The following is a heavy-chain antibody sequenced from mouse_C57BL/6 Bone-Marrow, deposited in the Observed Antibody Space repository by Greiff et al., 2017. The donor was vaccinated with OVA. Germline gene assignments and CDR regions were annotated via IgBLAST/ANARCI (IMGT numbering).Heavy chain of an antibody. J-gene: IGHJ3*01. CDR3: AIYDYDSPWFAY. Sequence: VQLQQSGAELVRPGTSVKVSCKASGYAFTNYLIEWVKQRPGQGLEWIGVINPGSGGTNYTEKFKGKATLTADKSSSTAYMQLSSLTSEDSAVYFCAIYDYDSPWFAYWGQGTLVTVSA. CDR2: INPGSGGT. CDR1: GYAFTNYL. D-gene: IGHD2-4*01. V-gene: IGHV1-54*01.